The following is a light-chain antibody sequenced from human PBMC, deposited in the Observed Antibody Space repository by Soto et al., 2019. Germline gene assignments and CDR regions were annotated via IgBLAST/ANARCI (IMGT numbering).Light chain of an antibody. J-gene: IGKJ4*01. CDR2: EVS. CDR3: IQAIQFRT. Sequence: DVVVTQTPLSLSVSPGQSASISCKSSQSLLRRDGKTDLFWYLQRPGQPPQLLIYEVSNRFSGVPDRFSGSGSGTDFTLKISRVEAEDVGFYFCIQAIQFRTFGGGTRVEIK. CDR1: QSLLRRDGKTD. V-gene: IGKV2D-29*01.